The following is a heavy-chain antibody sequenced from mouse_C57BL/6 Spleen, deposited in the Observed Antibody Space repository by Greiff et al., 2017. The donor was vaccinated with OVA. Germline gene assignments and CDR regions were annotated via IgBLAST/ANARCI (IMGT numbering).Heavy chain of an antibody. D-gene: IGHD1-1*01. Sequence: VQLQESGPGLVQPSQSLSITCTVSGFSLTSYGVHWVRQSPGKGLEWLGVIWSGGSTDYNAAFISRLSISKDNSKSQVFFKMNSLQADDTAIYYCARKGTTAVATKNAMDYWGQGTSVTVSS. CDR3: ARKGTTAVATKNAMDY. J-gene: IGHJ4*01. CDR1: GFSLTSYG. V-gene: IGHV2-2*01. CDR2: IWSGGST.